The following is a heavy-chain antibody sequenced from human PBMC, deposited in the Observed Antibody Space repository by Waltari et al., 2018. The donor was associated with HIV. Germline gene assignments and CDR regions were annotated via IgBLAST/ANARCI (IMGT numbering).Heavy chain of an antibody. CDR3: ARESYYYDSSGYPLAY. Sequence: DVQLEESGVGLVQPGGSLRLSCAAFGFTFNRFGFNWGRQAPGKGFECVSYISTSRRPIYYADSVKGRFTISRDDAKNSLYLEMNSLRADDTAVYYCARESYYYDSSGYPLAYWGQGILVTVSS. CDR2: ISTSRRPI. J-gene: IGHJ4*02. D-gene: IGHD3-22*01. CDR1: GFTFNRFG. V-gene: IGHV3-48*04.